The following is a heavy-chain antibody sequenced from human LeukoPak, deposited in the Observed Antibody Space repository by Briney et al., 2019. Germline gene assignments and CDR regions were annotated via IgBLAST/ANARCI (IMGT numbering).Heavy chain of an antibody. J-gene: IGHJ6*03. CDR3: ARGLEMATISDYYYYYMDV. D-gene: IGHD5-24*01. CDR1: GGSISSYY. CDR2: IYYSGST. Sequence: SETLSLTCTVSGGSISSYYWSWIRQPPGKGLEWIGYIYYSGSTNYNPSLKSRVTVSVDTSKNQFSLKLSSVTAADTAVYYCARGLEMATISDYYYYYMDVWGKGTTVTISS. V-gene: IGHV4-59*01.